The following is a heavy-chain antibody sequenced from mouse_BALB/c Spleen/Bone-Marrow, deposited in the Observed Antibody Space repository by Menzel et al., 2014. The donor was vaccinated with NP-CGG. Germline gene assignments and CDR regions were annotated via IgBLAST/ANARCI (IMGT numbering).Heavy chain of an antibody. CDR3: ARHAYYDQTEVSFVY. CDR1: GFTSSNYG. J-gene: IGHJ3*01. D-gene: IGHD2-4*01. Sequence: EVQGVESGGGLVKSGGSLKLSCAASGFTSSNYGMSWVRQTPEKRLEWVATISGGGSYTFYSDSVKGRFTISRDNAKNNLYLQLSSLRSEDTALYYCARHAYYDQTEVSFVYWGQGTLVTVSA. V-gene: IGHV5-9-2*01. CDR2: ISGGGSYT.